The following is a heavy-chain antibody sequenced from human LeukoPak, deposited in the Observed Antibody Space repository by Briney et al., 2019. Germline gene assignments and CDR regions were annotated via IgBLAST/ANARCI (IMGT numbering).Heavy chain of an antibody. Sequence: GGSLRLSCAASGFTFSSYGMHWVRQAPGKGLEWVTFIRYDGRNKYYADSVKGRFTISRDNAKNSLYLQMNSLRDEDTAVYYCARDDWVDSSSSWGYWGQGTLVTVSS. CDR1: GFTFSSYG. CDR3: ARDDWVDSSSSWGY. CDR2: IRYDGRNK. V-gene: IGHV3-30*02. J-gene: IGHJ4*02. D-gene: IGHD6-13*01.